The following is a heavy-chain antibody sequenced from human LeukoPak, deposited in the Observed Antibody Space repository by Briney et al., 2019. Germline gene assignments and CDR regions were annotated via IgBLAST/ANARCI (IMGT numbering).Heavy chain of an antibody. D-gene: IGHD2-2*01. CDR2: GSDSGGT. CDR1: GGSLNGHY. V-gene: IGHV4-34*01. Sequence: SETLSLTCAVYGGSLNGHYWSWIRQPPGKGLEWIGEGSDSGGTKFNPSLKSRVTISADTSKNQFSLKLSSVTAADTAVYYCARLLCSSTSCRFDYWGQGTLVTVSS. CDR3: ARLLCSSTSCRFDY. J-gene: IGHJ4*02.